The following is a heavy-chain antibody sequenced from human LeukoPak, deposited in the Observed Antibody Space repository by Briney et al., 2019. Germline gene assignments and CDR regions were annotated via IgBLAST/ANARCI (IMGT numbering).Heavy chain of an antibody. CDR2: FDPEDGET. Sequence: ASVKVSCKVSGYTLTELSMHWVRQAPGKGLEWMGGFDPEDGETIYAQKFQGRVTMTEDTSTDTAYMELSSLRVEDTAVYYCAKDRGRYYDSSGHYWGYYFDSWGQGILVTVST. CDR3: AKDRGRYYDSSGHYWGYYFDS. D-gene: IGHD3-22*01. V-gene: IGHV1-24*01. CDR1: GYTLTELS. J-gene: IGHJ4*02.